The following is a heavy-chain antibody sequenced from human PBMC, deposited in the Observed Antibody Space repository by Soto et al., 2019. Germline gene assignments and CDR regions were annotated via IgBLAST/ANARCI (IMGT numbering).Heavy chain of an antibody. CDR2: ISSSSSYI. CDR1: GFTFSSYS. CDR3: ARDHGRYYYDSSGPPYYYYGMDV. Sequence: AGGSLRLSCAASGFTFSSYSMNWVRQAPGKGLEWVSSISSSSSYIYYADSVKGRFTISRDNAKNSLYLQMNSLRAEDTAVYYCARDHGRYYYDSSGPPYYYYGMDVWGQGTTVTVSS. D-gene: IGHD3-22*01. J-gene: IGHJ6*02. V-gene: IGHV3-21*01.